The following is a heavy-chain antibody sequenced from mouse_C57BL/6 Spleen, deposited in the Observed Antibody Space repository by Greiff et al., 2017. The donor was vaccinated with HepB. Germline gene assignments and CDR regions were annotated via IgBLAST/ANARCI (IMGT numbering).Heavy chain of an antibody. CDR2: IDPETGGT. J-gene: IGHJ4*01. CDR1: GYTFTDYE. D-gene: IGHD1-1*02. Sequence: VQRVESGAELVRPGASVTLSCKASGYTFTDYEMHWVKQTPVHGLEWIGAIDPETGGTAYNQKFKGKAILTADKSSSTAYMELRSLTSEDSAVYYCTRWYHYAMDYWGQGTSVTVSS. CDR3: TRWYHYAMDY. V-gene: IGHV1-15*01.